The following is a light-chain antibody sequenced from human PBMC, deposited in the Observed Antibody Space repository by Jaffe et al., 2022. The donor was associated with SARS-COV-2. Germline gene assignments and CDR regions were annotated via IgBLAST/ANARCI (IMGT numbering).Light chain of an antibody. J-gene: IGKJ2*01. CDR1: QGVRTD. CDR2: DAS. Sequence: AIQMTQSPSSLSASVGDRVTITCRASQGVRTDLAWYQQKPGKAPQLLIYDASNLQSGVPSRFSGRGSGTDFTLTISSLQPEDSATYFCLQDLNFPYTFGQGTKLEIK. V-gene: IGKV1-6*01. CDR3: LQDLNFPYT.